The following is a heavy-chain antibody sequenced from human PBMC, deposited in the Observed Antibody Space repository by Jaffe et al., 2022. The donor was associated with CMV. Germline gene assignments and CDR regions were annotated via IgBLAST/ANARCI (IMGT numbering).Heavy chain of an antibody. V-gene: IGHV3-7*03. J-gene: IGHJ3*02. D-gene: IGHD3-10*01. CDR1: GFTFSSYW. CDR3: ARGGGPMVRGVTDDAFDI. Sequence: EVQLVESGGGLVQPGGSLRLSCAASGFTFSSYWMSWVRQAPGKGLEWVANIKQDGSEKYYVDSVKGRFTISRDNAKNSLYLQMNSLRAEDTAVYYCARGGGPMVRGVTDDAFDIWGQGTMVTVSS. CDR2: IKQDGSEK.